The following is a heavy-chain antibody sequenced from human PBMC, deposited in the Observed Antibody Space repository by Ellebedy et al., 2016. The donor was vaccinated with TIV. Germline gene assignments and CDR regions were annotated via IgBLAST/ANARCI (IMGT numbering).Heavy chain of an antibody. CDR1: GYIFNTYG. J-gene: IGHJ3*02. Sequence: ASVKVSCKASGYIFNTYGFNWVRQAPGQGPEWVGWISGYNGNTNYAQKLQGRVTMTTDTSTSTAYMELRSLRSDDTAVYYCARDRCSSTSCYEDAFDIWGQGTMVTVSS. V-gene: IGHV1-18*01. CDR3: ARDRCSSTSCYEDAFDI. D-gene: IGHD2-2*01. CDR2: ISGYNGNT.